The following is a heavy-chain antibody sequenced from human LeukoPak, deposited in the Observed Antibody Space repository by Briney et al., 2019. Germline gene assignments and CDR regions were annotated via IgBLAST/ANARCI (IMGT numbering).Heavy chain of an antibody. CDR2: MWSDGTKK. Sequence: GGSLRLSCAASGFPFRNYGSHWVRQAPGKGLEWVAVMWSDGTKKYYADSVKGRFTVSRDNSKNTVYLQMNSLRDEDTAVYYCARDADTSSHYSYLDYWGQGTLVTVSS. V-gene: IGHV3-33*01. CDR3: ARDADTSSHYSYLDY. J-gene: IGHJ4*02. CDR1: GFPFRNYG. D-gene: IGHD3-22*01.